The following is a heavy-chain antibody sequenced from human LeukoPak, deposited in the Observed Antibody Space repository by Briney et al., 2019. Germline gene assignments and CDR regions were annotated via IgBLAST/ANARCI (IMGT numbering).Heavy chain of an antibody. CDR2: ISGSGGST. J-gene: IGHJ4*02. CDR3: ARCPYSSGWYHVLGPDY. D-gene: IGHD6-19*01. Sequence: GRSLSLSCAASGVTFSSYAMSWVRQAPGEGLEWVSAISGSGGSTYYADSVKGRFTISRDNPKNRLYLQMNSPRAEDTAVYYCARCPYSSGWYHVLGPDYWGQGTLVTVSS. V-gene: IGHV3-23*01. CDR1: GVTFSSYA.